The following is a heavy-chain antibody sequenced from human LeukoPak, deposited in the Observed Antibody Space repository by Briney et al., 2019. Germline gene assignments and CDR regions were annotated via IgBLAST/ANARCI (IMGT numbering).Heavy chain of an antibody. J-gene: IGHJ4*02. Sequence: PSETLSLTCAVYGGSFSGYYWGWIRQPPGKGLEWIGEINHSGSANYNPSLKSRVTMSVDTSKNQFSLKLSSVTAADTAVYYCARYCSGRSCYSFDYWGQGSLVTVSS. CDR1: GGSFSGYY. V-gene: IGHV4-34*10. D-gene: IGHD2-15*01. CDR2: INHSGSA. CDR3: ARYCSGRSCYSFDY.